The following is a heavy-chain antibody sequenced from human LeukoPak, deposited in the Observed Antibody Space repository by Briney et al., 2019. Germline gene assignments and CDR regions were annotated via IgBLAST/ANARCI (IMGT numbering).Heavy chain of an antibody. CDR1: GGTFSSYA. CDR3: AQVYDSSGYYFDY. CDR2: IIPIFGTA. Sequence: ASVKVSCKASGGTFSSYAISWVRQAPGQGLEWMGGIIPIFGTANYAQKFQGRVTMTRDTSTSTVYMELSSLRSEDTAVYYCAQVYDSSGYYFDYWGQGTLVTVSS. J-gene: IGHJ4*02. V-gene: IGHV1-69*05. D-gene: IGHD3-22*01.